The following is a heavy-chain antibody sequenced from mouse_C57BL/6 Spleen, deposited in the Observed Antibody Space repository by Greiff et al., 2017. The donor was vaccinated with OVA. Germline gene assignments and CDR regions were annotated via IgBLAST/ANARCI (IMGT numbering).Heavy chain of an antibody. CDR1: GFSLTSYG. J-gene: IGHJ3*01. Sequence: VQLVESGPGLVAPSQSLSITCTVSGFSLTSYGVDWVRQSPGKGLEWLGVIWGVGSTNYNSALKSRLSISKDNSKGQVFLKMNSLQTDDTAMYYCASYYGSSPFAYWGQGTLVTVSA. V-gene: IGHV2-6*01. CDR3: ASYYGSSPFAY. D-gene: IGHD1-1*01. CDR2: IWGVGST.